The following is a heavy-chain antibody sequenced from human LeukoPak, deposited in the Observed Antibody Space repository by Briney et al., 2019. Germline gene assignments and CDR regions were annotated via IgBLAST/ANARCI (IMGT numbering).Heavy chain of an antibody. D-gene: IGHD6-19*01. V-gene: IGHV3-7*01. CDR2: IKYDGSEK. Sequence: GGSLRLFCAASGFTFSDYWMTWVRQALGKGLEWVANIKYDGSEKYYVDSLRGRFTISRDNAKNSLYLQMNSLRGEDTAVYYCARARQWLGVRNWFDPWGQGTLVTVSS. CDR3: ARARQWLGVRNWFDP. CDR1: GFTFSDYW. J-gene: IGHJ5*02.